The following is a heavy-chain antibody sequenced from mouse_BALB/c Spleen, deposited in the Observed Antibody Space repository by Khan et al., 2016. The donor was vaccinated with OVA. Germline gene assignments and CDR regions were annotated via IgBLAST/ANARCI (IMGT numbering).Heavy chain of an antibody. CDR1: GDSITSGY. D-gene: IGHD2-10*01. J-gene: IGHJ2*01. V-gene: IGHV3-8*02. CDR2: ISYSGST. CDR3: SGTSYYGNYYFDY. Sequence: EVQLQESGPSLVKPSQTLSLTCSVIGDSITSGYWNWIRKFPGNKLEYMGYISYSGSTYYNPSLKSRISITRDTSKNQHYLQLNSMTTEDSATYYCSGTSYYGNYYFDYWGQGTTLTVSS.